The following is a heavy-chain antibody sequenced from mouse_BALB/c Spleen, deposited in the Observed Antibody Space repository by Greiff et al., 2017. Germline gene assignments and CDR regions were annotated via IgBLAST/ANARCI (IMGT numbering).Heavy chain of an antibody. D-gene: IGHD4-1*01. CDR3: ARKGNWDAGFAY. Sequence: VQLQQSGPELVKPGASVKISCKASGYAFSSSWMNWVKQRPGQGLEWIGRIYPGDGDTNYNGKFKGKATLTADKSSSTAYMQLSSLTSVDSAVYFCARKGNWDAGFAYWGQGTLVTVSA. CDR2: IYPGDGDT. J-gene: IGHJ3*01. V-gene: IGHV1-82*01. CDR1: GYAFSSSW.